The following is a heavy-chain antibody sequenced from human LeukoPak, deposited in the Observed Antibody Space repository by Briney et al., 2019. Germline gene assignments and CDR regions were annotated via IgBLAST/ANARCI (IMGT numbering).Heavy chain of an antibody. CDR3: ARRAREIAAAGFKP. D-gene: IGHD6-13*01. CDR2: IFYSGST. V-gene: IGHV4-39*07. CDR1: GGSISTSNYY. Sequence: SETLSLTCTVSGGSISTSNYYWGWIRQPPGKGLEWIGNIFYSGSTYYSPSLKSRVTISLDTSRNQFSLKLNSVTAADTAVYYCARRAREIAAAGFKPWGQGTLVTVSS. J-gene: IGHJ4*02.